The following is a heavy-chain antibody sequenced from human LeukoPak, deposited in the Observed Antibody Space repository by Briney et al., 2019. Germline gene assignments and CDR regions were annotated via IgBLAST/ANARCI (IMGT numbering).Heavy chain of an antibody. D-gene: IGHD2-2*01. CDR2: IYYSGST. CDR3: ARGFRDIVVVPTYHFDY. CDR1: GGSISSGDYY. J-gene: IGHJ4*02. V-gene: IGHV4-30-4*01. Sequence: SQTLSLTCTVSGGSISSGDYYWSWIRQPPGKGLEWIGYIYYSGSTYYNPSLKSRVTISVDTSKNQFSLKLSSVTAADTAVYYCARGFRDIVVVPTYHFDYWGQGTLVTVSS.